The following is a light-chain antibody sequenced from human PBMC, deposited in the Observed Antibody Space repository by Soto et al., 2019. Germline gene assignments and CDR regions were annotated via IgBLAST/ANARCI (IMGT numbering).Light chain of an antibody. V-gene: IGKV1D-12*01. CDR3: QQADRVPWT. CDR1: HDITW. J-gene: IGKJ1*01. Sequence: DIQMTQSPSSVSASVGDRVTITCRASHDITWLVWYQQKSGKAPKLLTFGASSLQSGVPSRFSGSRSGTEFTLTISSLQPEDFATYYCQQADRVPWTFGQGTRVEIK. CDR2: GAS.